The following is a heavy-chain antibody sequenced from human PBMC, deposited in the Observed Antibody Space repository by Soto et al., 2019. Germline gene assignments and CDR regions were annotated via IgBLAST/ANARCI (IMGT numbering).Heavy chain of an antibody. CDR2: INPQTGGT. CDR3: ARERYQVISDGMDV. CDR1: GYTFTGYY. Sequence: GASVKVSCKASGYTFTGYYIHWVREAPGQGLEWMGWINPQTGGTSYAQKFQGRVTLSRDTSINTAYLELSRLRVDDAAVYFCARERYQVISDGMDVWGQGTTVAVSS. J-gene: IGHJ6*02. V-gene: IGHV1-2*02. D-gene: IGHD2-2*01.